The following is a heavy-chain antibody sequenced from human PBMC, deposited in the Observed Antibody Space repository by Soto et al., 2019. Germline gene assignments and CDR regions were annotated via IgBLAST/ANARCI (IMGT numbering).Heavy chain of an antibody. CDR2: ISGSGGNT. CDR1: GFTFSSYA. J-gene: IGHJ4*02. CDR3: AKGAKVEYSGNWQDY. D-gene: IGHD1-26*01. Sequence: PGGSLRLSCAASGFTFSSYAMSWVRQAPGRGLEWVSSISGSGGNTFYADSVKGRFTISRDSSKNTLNLQMNSLRADDTAVYYCAKGAKVEYSGNWQDYWGQGTQVTVSS. V-gene: IGHV3-23*01.